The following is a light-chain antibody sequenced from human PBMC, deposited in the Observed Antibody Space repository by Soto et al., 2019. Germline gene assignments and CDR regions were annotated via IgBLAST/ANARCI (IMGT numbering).Light chain of an antibody. CDR1: QSVSSY. CDR2: DAS. V-gene: IGKV3-11*01. CDR3: QQRSNCL. J-gene: IGKJ3*01. Sequence: EIVLTQSPATLSLSPGERATLSCRASQSVSSYLAWYQQKPGQAPRLLIYDASNRATGIPARFSGSGSGTDFTLTISSLEPEEFAVYYCQQRSNCLFGPGTKVDIK.